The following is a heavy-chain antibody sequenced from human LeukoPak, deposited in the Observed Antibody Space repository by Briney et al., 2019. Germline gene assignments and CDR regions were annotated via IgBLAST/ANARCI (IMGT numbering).Heavy chain of an antibody. CDR3: AKGSFWIQTRGGFDP. CDR2: ISGSGGST. D-gene: IGHD5-18*01. V-gene: IGHV3-23*01. J-gene: IGHJ5*02. Sequence: GGSLRLSCAASGFTFSSDAMSWVRQAPGKGLEWVSAISGSGGSTYYADSVKGRFTISRDNSKNTLYLQMNSLRAEDTAVYYCAKGSFWIQTRGGFDPWGQGTLVTVSS. CDR1: GFTFSSDA.